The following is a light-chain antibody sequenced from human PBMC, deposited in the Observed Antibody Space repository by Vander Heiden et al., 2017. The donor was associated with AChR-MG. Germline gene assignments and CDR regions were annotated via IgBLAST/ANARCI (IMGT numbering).Light chain of an antibody. V-gene: IGLV1-40*01. J-gene: IGLJ2*01. CDR1: SSTLGAGYD. CDR2: NNV. CDR3: QSYDSSLNVV. Sequence: QSVLTQPPSVSWAPGQRFPISCPGSSSTLGAGYDVPRFQPLPQTAPKPAIANNVERPAGVPARFSGSKSGTTASLTIPGLQAEDEADYYCQSYDSSLNVVFGGGTKVTVL.